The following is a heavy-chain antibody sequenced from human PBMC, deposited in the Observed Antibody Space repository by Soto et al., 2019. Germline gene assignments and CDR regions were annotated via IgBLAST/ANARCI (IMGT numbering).Heavy chain of an antibody. CDR1: GFTFSNYA. CDR2: ISGSGGST. Sequence: EVQLMESGGGLVQPGGSLRLSCAASGFTFSNYAMSWVRQAPGKGLEWVSAISGSGGSTYYADSVKGRFTISRDNSKNTLYLQMNSLRAEYTAVYYCAKDRTPSLGYSGYDCFDYWGQGTLVTVSS. D-gene: IGHD5-12*01. J-gene: IGHJ4*02. V-gene: IGHV3-23*01. CDR3: AKDRTPSLGYSGYDCFDY.